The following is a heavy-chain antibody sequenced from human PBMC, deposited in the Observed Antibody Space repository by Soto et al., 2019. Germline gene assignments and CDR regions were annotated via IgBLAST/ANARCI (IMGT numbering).Heavy chain of an antibody. Sequence: SETLSLTCTVSGGSISSGGYYWSWIRQHPGKGLEWIGYIYYSGSTYYNPSLKSRVTISVDTSKNQFSLKLSSVTAADTAVYYCARGSVLRYFDWLRLNWFDPWGQGTLVTVPQ. J-gene: IGHJ5*02. CDR2: IYYSGST. CDR3: ARGSVLRYFDWLRLNWFDP. CDR1: GGSISSGGYY. D-gene: IGHD3-9*01. V-gene: IGHV4-31*03.